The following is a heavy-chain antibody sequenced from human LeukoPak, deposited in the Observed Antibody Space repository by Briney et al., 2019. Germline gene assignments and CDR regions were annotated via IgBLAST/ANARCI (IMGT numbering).Heavy chain of an antibody. V-gene: IGHV3-11*04. CDR2: ISSSGSTM. J-gene: IGHJ3*02. CDR1: GFTFSDYY. CDR3: ARESARSSSKGTYAINI. Sequence: KPGGSLRLSCAASGFTFSDYYMSWIRQAPGKGLEWVSYISSSGSTMYDADSVKGRFTVSRDNAKNSLYLQMNSLRAEDTAVYYCARESARSSSKGTYAINIRVQMTMVPFFS. D-gene: IGHD6-19*01.